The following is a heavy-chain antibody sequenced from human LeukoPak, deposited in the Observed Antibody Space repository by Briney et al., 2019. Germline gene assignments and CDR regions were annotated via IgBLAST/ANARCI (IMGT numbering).Heavy chain of an antibody. D-gene: IGHD2-15*01. CDR2: SDWDDDK. V-gene: IGHV2-70*11. Sequence: SGPTLVNPTQTLTLTCTFSGFSLSTSGMCVSWIRQPPGKALEWLARSDWDDDKYYSTSLKTRLTISKDTSKNQVVLTMTNMDPVDTATYYCARTPIYCSGGSCYLYYFDYWGQGTLVTVSS. CDR3: ARTPIYCSGGSCYLYYFDY. CDR1: GFSLSTSGMC. J-gene: IGHJ4*02.